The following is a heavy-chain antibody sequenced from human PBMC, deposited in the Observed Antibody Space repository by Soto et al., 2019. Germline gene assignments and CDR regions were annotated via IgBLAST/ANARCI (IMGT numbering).Heavy chain of an antibody. V-gene: IGHV3-33*01. CDR1: GFTFSSYG. Sequence: QVQLVESGGGVVQPGRSLRLSCAASGFTFSSYGMHWVRQAPGKGLEWVAVIWYDGSNKYYADSVKGRFTISRDNYKNTLYLQMNSLRAEDTAVYYCARDYLAPDLFTVNWFDPWGQGTLVTVSS. J-gene: IGHJ5*02. CDR2: IWYDGSNK. D-gene: IGHD2-21*01. CDR3: ARDYLAPDLFTVNWFDP.